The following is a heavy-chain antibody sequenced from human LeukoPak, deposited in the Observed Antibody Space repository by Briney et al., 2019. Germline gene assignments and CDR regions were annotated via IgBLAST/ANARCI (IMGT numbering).Heavy chain of an antibody. CDR2: ISAYNHNT. D-gene: IGHD2-2*01. CDR1: GYTFTSYA. V-gene: IGHV1-18*01. CDR3: ARDLMYCDTMSCYDGDFDY. J-gene: IGHJ4*02. Sequence: ASVKVSCKASGYTFTSYAMNWVRQAPGQGLEWMGWISAYNHNTNYAQKFQGRVTMTIDTSTTTVYMELRSLRSDDTAIYYCARDLMYCDTMSCYDGDFDYWGQGTPVTVSS.